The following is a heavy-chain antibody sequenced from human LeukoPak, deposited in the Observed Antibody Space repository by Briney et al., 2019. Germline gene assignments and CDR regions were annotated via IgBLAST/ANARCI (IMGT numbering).Heavy chain of an antibody. CDR2: IYSTGTT. CDR3: ARHNPPPTGFCSGTSCFMSGSQYFYMDV. V-gene: IGHV4-4*09. D-gene: IGHD2-2*01. J-gene: IGHJ6*03. Sequence: SETLFLTCSVSGGSISGYFWSWIRQPPGKGPERIGYIYSTGTTNYSPSLSSRVTISVDTSKNQLSLNLRFVTATDTAVYHCARHNPPPTGFCSGTSCFMSGSQYFYMDVWGKGTSVTVS. CDR1: GGSISGYF.